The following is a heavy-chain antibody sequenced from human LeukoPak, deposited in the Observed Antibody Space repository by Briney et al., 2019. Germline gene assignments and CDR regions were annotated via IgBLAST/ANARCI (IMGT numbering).Heavy chain of an antibody. J-gene: IGHJ5*02. CDR2: INPKSGGT. Sequence: GASVKVSCKASGYSFTGHYMHWVRQAPGQGLEWMGWINPKSGGTNYAQKFQGRVTMTRDTSISTAYMDMSSLRSDDTAVYYCAKPQERDLWVADLWGQGTLVTVFS. D-gene: IGHD3-3*01. CDR3: AKPQERDLWVADL. V-gene: IGHV1-2*02. CDR1: GYSFTGHY.